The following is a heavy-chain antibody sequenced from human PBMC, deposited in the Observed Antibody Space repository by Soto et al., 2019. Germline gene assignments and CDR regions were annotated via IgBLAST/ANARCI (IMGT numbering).Heavy chain of an antibody. CDR1: GFTFSSYS. J-gene: IGHJ6*02. D-gene: IGHD6-13*01. Sequence: GGSLRLSCAASGFTFSSYSMNWVRQAPGKGLEWVSSISSSSYIYYADSVKGRFTISRDNAKNSLYLQMNSLRAEDTAVYYCARANRRGIAAAGTFFYGMDVWGQGTTVTVSS. CDR2: ISSSSYI. V-gene: IGHV3-21*01. CDR3: ARANRRGIAAAGTFFYGMDV.